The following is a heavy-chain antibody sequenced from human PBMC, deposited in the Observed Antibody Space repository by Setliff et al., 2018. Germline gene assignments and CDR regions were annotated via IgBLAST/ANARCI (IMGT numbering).Heavy chain of an antibody. Sequence: PSETLSLTCAVYGGSFSGYYWSWIRQPPGKGLEWIGEINHSGGTNYKPSLKSRVTISVDTSKNQFSLKLSSVTAADTAVYYCARGKGSWVLLRWFDPWGQGTLVTVSS. V-gene: IGHV4-34*01. CDR1: GGSFSGYY. CDR3: ARGKGSWVLLRWFDP. D-gene: IGHD3-10*01. J-gene: IGHJ5*02. CDR2: INHSGGT.